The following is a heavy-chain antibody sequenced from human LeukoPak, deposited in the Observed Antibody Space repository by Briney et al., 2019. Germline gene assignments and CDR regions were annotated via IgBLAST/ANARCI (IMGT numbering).Heavy chain of an antibody. CDR2: ISSSSSTI. CDR1: GFIFSNYN. Sequence: PGGSLRLSCAASGFIFSNYNMNWVRQAPGKGLEWVSYISSSSSTIYYADSVKGRFTISGDNAKNSVYLQMNSLRDEDTAVYYCARDYGSHGEYFDYWGQGTPVTVSS. V-gene: IGHV3-48*02. J-gene: IGHJ4*02. D-gene: IGHD3-10*01. CDR3: ARDYGSHGEYFDY.